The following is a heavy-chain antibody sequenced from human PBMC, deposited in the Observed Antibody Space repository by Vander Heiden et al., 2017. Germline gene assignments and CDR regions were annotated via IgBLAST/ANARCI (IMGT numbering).Heavy chain of an antibody. CDR2: IYWDDEK. CDR3: ARRLGDNGALYYFDL. V-gene: IGHV2-5*02. Sequence: QITLKESGPALVKPTQTLTLTCSFSGFSLRSDGVGVGWLRQPTGKALEWIALIYWDDEKRYSPSMQSRVAISEDTSKNQVLLTMTNMHPLDTGTYYCARRLGDNGALYYFDLWGQGTLVTVSS. J-gene: IGHJ4*02. D-gene: IGHD4-17*01. CDR1: GFSLRSDGVG.